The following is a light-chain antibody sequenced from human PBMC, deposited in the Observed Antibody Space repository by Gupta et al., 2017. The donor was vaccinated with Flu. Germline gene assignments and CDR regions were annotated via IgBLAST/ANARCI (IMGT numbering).Light chain of an antibody. CDR2: DAS. J-gene: IGKJ5*01. CDR1: QSVDSY. V-gene: IGKV3-11*01. CDR3: QQRSSWPFT. Sequence: PATLSLSPGESATLSCRASQSVDSYLAWYQQKPGQAPRLLISDASNSATAIPARFSGSGSGTDFTLTIISRQPEDFAFYYCQQRSSWPFTFGQGTLLEIK.